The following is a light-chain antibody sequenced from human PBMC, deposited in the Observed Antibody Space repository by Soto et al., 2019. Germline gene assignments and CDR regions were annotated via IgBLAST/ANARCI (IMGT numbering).Light chain of an antibody. J-gene: IGLJ1*01. CDR2: EVT. CDR1: SSDVGGYNY. V-gene: IGLV2-14*01. Sequence: QSALTQPASVSGSPGQSITISCTGTSSDVGGYNYVSWYQQHPGKAPKLMIYEVTNRPSGVSNRFSGSKSGNTASLTISGLQAEDEADYYCAAWDDSLNVYVFGTGTKLTVL. CDR3: AAWDDSLNVYV.